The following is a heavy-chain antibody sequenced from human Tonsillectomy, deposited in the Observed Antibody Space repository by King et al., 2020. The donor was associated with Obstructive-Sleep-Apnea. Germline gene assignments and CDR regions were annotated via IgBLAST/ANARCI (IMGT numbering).Heavy chain of an antibody. D-gene: IGHD6-13*01. CDR2: VSGYDGNT. Sequence: QLVQSGAEVKRPGASVKVSCKASGYIFTKYDISWGRQAPGQGLEWVGWVSGYDGNTNYAQKMRCRDSMTTDTSSGTAYMELRSLTSDDTAVYYCARDNSSSSSDYWGQGTLVTVSP. CDR1: GYIFTKYD. J-gene: IGHJ4*02. CDR3: ARDNSSSSSDY. V-gene: IGHV1-18*01.